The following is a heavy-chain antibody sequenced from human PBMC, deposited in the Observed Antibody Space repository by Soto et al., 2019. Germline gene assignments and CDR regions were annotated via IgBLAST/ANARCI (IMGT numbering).Heavy chain of an antibody. CDR3: ARCPQPPDTADPYAVDV. V-gene: IGHV1-69*18. J-gene: IGHJ6*02. D-gene: IGHD5-18*01. Sequence: QVQLVQSGTEVKKPGASVKVSCKASGGTFSRSGFHWVRQAPGQGLEWMGMIVPSVDTTNYAQKFQARVTTSADQSTSTVYMGLRSFRAEDTAVYYCARCPQPPDTADPYAVDVWGQGTRVIVSS. CDR1: GGTFSRSG. CDR2: IVPSVDTT.